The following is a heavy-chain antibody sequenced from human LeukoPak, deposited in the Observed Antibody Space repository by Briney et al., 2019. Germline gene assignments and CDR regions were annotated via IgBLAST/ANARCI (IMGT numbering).Heavy chain of an antibody. V-gene: IGHV5-51*01. Sequence: GESLKISSKASGFSFTNYCICWVRQMPGKGLEWMGIICPGDSDTRYSPSFQGQVTISADKSISTAYLQWSSLKASDTAMYYCALRSGYDYDYWGQGTLVTVSS. CDR3: ALRSGYDYDY. J-gene: IGHJ4*02. CDR1: GFSFTNYC. D-gene: IGHD5-12*01. CDR2: ICPGDSDT.